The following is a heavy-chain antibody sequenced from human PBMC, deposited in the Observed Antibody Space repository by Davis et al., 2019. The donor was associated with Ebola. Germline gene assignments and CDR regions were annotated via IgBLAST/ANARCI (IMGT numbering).Heavy chain of an antibody. J-gene: IGHJ6*02. CDR1: GFTFSNYW. D-gene: IGHD2/OR15-2a*01. CDR3: ARDFTDIWGPSYFSHGMDV. Sequence: GESLKISCAASGFTFSNYWMSWVRQGPGKGLEWVAKIKQDGSEKYYVDSVKGRFTISRDNAKNSLYLQMNSLRAEDTAFYYCARDFTDIWGPSYFSHGMDVWGQGTTVTVSS. V-gene: IGHV3-7*01. CDR2: IKQDGSEK.